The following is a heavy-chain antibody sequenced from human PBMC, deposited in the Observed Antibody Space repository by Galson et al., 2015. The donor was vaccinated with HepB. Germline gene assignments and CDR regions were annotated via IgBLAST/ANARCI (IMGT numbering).Heavy chain of an antibody. J-gene: IGHJ4*02. V-gene: IGHV3-11*06. CDR1: GFTFRDYY. CDR3: ARVADSHYGDHTHFDS. CDR2: ISSSSGTYT. Sequence: SLRLSCAASGFTFRDYYMSWIRQTPGKKLERLSYISSSSGTYTNYADSVKGRLTISRDNAENSLYLQMSSLRVEDTAVYYCARVADSHYGDHTHFDSWGQGTLVTVSS. D-gene: IGHD4-17*01.